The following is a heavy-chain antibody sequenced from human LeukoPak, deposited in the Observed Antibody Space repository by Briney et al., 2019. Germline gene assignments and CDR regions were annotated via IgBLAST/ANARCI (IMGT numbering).Heavy chain of an antibody. J-gene: IGHJ4*02. CDR2: IRYDGSNK. D-gene: IGHD3-10*01. CDR3: AKDHGSGSYYLFDY. V-gene: IGHV3-30*02. CDR1: GFTFSSYG. Sequence: GGSLRLSCAASGFTFSSYGMHWVRQAPGKGLGWVAFIRYDGSNKYYADSVKGRFTISRDNSKNTLYLQMNSLRAEDTAVYYCAKDHGSGSYYLFDYWGQGTLVTVSS.